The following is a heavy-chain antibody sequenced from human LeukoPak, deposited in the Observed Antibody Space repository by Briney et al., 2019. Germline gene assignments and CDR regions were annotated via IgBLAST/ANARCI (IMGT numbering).Heavy chain of an antibody. Sequence: PVASVKVSCKVSGYTLTELSMHWVRQAPGKGLEWMGGFDPEDGETIYAQKFQGRVTMTEDTSTDTAYMELSSLRSEDTAVYYCATDGAWVLPDRGFDYWGQGTLVTVSS. V-gene: IGHV1-24*01. D-gene: IGHD1-14*01. J-gene: IGHJ4*02. CDR1: GYTLTELS. CDR3: ATDGAWVLPDRGFDY. CDR2: FDPEDGET.